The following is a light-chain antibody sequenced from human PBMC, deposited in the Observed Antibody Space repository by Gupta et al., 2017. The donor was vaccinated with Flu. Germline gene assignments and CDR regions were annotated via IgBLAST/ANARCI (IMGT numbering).Light chain of an antibody. CDR2: GNS. CDR3: QSYDSSLSGSV. V-gene: IGLV1-40*01. Sequence: SCNSVAGYDVHWYQQLPGTAPKVLIYGNSNRPSGVPDRFSGSKSGTSASLAITGLQAEDEADYYCQSYDSSLSGSVFGTETKVTVL. J-gene: IGLJ1*01. CDR1: SCNSVAGYD.